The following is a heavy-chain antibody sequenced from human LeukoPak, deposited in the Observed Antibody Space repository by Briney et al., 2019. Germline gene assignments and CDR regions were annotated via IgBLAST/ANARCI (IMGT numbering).Heavy chain of an antibody. CDR3: AKERDSSGYFDY. V-gene: IGHV3-23*01. D-gene: IGHD3-22*01. CDR1: GFTFSSYD. J-gene: IGHJ4*02. Sequence: PGGSLRLSCAASGFTFSSYDMSWVRQAPGKGLEWVSAISGSGGGTYYADSVKGRFTISRDNSKKILYLQMNSLRVEDTALYYCAKERDSSGYFDYWGQGTLVTASS. CDR2: ISGSGGGT.